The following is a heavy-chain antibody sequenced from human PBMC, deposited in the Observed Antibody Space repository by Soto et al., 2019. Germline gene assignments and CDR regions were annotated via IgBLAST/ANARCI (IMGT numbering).Heavy chain of an antibody. CDR1: DGSISTRDYY. CDR2: IYYSGSS. D-gene: IGHD2-15*01. V-gene: IGHV4-61*08. Sequence: PSETLPLTCIVPDGSISTRDYYSIWIRQHPGKPLEWIGYIYYSGSSNKSPALKSRVTMSLDTSKSQYSLMLSSVTAADTAVYYCARVSCGGSCYVAYYGMDVWGQGTTVTVSS. CDR3: ARVSCGGSCYVAYYGMDV. J-gene: IGHJ6*02.